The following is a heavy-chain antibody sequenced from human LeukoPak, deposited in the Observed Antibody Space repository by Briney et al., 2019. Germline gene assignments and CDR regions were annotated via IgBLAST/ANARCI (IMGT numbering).Heavy chain of an antibody. V-gene: IGHV1-18*01. CDR2: ISAYNGYT. CDR3: ARDNVLRSADAFDI. J-gene: IGHJ3*02. Sequence: ASVKVSCKAAGSTFTNYGISWVRQAPGQGLGWMGWISAYNGYTNYAQKLQDRVTMTTDTSTSTAYMELRSVRSDDTAVYYCARDNVLRSADAFDIWGPGTMVTVSS. D-gene: IGHD3-3*01. CDR1: GSTFTNYG.